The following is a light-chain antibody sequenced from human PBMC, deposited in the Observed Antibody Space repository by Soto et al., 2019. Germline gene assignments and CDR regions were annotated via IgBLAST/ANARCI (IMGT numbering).Light chain of an antibody. CDR2: DNS. CDR3: GTWDSSLSAVV. Sequence: QSVLTQPPSVSAASGQKVTISCSGSSSNIGNNYVSWYQHLPGTAPKLLIYDNSKRPSGIPDRFSGSNSGTSATLGITGLQTGDEADYYCGTWDSSLSAVVFGGGTQLTVL. J-gene: IGLJ2*01. V-gene: IGLV1-51*01. CDR1: SSNIGNNY.